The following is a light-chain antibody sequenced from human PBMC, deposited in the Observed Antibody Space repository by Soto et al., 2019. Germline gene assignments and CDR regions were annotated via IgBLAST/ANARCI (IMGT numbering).Light chain of an antibody. CDR3: SSYTSSSTWV. V-gene: IGLV2-14*01. CDR2: EVS. Sequence: QSALTQPASVSGSPGQSITISCTGTSSDVGGYKYVSWYQQHPGKAPKVMIYEVSIRPSGVSNRFSGSKSGNTASLTISGLQAEDEGDYYCSSYTSSSTWVFGGGTKVTVL. CDR1: SSDVGGYKY. J-gene: IGLJ3*02.